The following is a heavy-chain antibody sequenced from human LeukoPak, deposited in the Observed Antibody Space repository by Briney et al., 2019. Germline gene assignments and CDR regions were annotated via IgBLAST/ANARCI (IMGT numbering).Heavy chain of an antibody. CDR3: AKDRTAPLHPGD. CDR1: GFTFSSYA. CDR2: ISGSGGST. Sequence: GSLRLSCAASGFTFSSYAMSWVRQAPGKGLEWVSAISGSGGSTYYADSVKGRFTISRDNSKNTLYLQMNSLRAEDTAVYYCAKDRTAPLHPGDWGQGTLVTVSS. V-gene: IGHV3-23*01. J-gene: IGHJ4*02. D-gene: IGHD3-10*01.